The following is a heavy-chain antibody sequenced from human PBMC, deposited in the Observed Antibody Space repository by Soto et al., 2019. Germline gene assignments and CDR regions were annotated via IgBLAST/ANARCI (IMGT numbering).Heavy chain of an antibody. J-gene: IGHJ6*02. Sequence: PGGSLRLSCAPSGFSFSYFGMHWVRQAPGKGLEWVAAISHDGSNQYYGDSVKGRFSISRDHSNNRLYLQMNNLKVEDSAIYFCAKXTRSRAVTATRVNGMDVWGQGTTVTVSS. CDR3: AKXTRSRAVTATRVNGMDV. CDR2: ISHDGSNQ. V-gene: IGHV3-30*18. D-gene: IGHD2-21*02. CDR1: GFSFSYFG.